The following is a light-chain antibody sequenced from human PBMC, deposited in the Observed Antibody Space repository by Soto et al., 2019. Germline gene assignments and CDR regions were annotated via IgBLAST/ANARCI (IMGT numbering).Light chain of an antibody. CDR1: QSVSSSY. J-gene: IGKJ1*01. Sequence: EIVLTQSPGTLSLSPGERATLSCRASQSVSSSYLAWYQQKPGQAPRLLIYGASSRATGIPDRFSGSGSGTDFTLTISRLEPEDFAMYYCQQYGSPTFGQGTKVEIK. CDR2: GAS. CDR3: QQYGSPT. V-gene: IGKV3-20*01.